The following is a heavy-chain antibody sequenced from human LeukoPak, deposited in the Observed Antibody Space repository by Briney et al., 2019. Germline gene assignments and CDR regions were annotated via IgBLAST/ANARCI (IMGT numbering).Heavy chain of an antibody. CDR3: AKHSHDGSAPYYEVQFDS. D-gene: IGHD3-22*01. Sequence: GSLRLSCAASGFTFSSYGMHWVRQAPGKGLEWVAFIRYDGSNKYYADSVKGRFTISRDNSKNTVYLQMNSLRAEDTAVYYCAKHSHDGSAPYYEVQFDSWGQGTLVTVSS. J-gene: IGHJ4*02. V-gene: IGHV3-30*02. CDR1: GFTFSSYG. CDR2: IRYDGSNK.